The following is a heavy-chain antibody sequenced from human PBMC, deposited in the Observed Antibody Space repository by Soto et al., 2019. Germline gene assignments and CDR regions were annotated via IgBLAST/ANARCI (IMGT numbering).Heavy chain of an antibody. D-gene: IGHD4-17*01. CDR2: IKSKTDGGTT. CDR1: GFTFSNAW. Sequence: EVQLVESGGGVVKPGGSLRLSCAASGFTFSNAWMNWVRQAPGKGLEWVGRIKSKTDGGTTDYVVPVKGRFTISRDDSKNTLYLQMDSLNTEDTAVYYCTTQISTVTYYFDYWGQGTLVTVSS. CDR3: TTQISTVTYYFDY. V-gene: IGHV3-15*07. J-gene: IGHJ4*02.